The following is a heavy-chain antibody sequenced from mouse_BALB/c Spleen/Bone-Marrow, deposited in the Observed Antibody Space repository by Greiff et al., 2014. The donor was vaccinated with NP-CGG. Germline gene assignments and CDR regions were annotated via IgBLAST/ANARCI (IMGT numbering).Heavy chain of an antibody. V-gene: IGHV1-87*01. CDR3: ARNFPFDY. J-gene: IGHJ2*01. CDR1: GYTFTSYW. CDR2: IYPGDGDT. Sequence: VQLQQSGAELARPGASVKLSCKASGYTFTSYWMQWVKQRPGQGLEWIGAIYPGDGDTGYTQKFKGKVTLTADKSSTTAYMQLSSLTSEDSAVYYCARNFPFDYWGQGTTLTVSS.